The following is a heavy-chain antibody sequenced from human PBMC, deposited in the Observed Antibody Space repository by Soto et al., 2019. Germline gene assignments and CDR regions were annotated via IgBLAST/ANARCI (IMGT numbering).Heavy chain of an antibody. V-gene: IGHV3-7*03. Sequence: GGSLRLSCAASGFSFLNYWLSWVRQAPGKGLEWVANIKQDGSDKTYVDSVKGRFTISRDNSKNTLYLQMKSLRAEDTAVYYCAKVSSSWYAGFFDLWGQGT. CDR2: IKQDGSDK. J-gene: IGHJ4*02. D-gene: IGHD6-13*01. CDR3: AKVSSSWYAGFFDL. CDR1: GFSFLNYW.